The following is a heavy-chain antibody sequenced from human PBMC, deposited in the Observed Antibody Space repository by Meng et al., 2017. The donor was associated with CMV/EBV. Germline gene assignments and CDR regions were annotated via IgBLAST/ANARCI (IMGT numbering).Heavy chain of an antibody. CDR1: GGTFSSYA. V-gene: IGHV1-69*10. D-gene: IGHD3-3*01. CDR2: IIPILGIA. Sequence: SVKVFCKASGGTFSSYAISWVRQAPGQGLEWMGGIIPILGIANYAQKFQGRVTITADKSTSTAYMELSSLRSEDTAVYYCARGPTIFGVVTSFDYWGQGTLVTVSS. CDR3: ARGPTIFGVVTSFDY. J-gene: IGHJ4*02.